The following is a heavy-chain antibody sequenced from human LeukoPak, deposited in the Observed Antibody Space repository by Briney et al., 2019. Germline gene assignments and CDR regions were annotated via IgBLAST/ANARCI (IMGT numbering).Heavy chain of an antibody. V-gene: IGHV4-34*01. CDR3: AILGGYSPNWFDP. D-gene: IGHD3-22*01. CDR2: INHSGST. Sequence: SETLSLTRAVYGGSFSGYYWSWIRQPPGKGLEWIGEINHSGSTNYNPSLKSRVTISVDTSKNQFSLKLSSVTAADTAVYYCAILGGYSPNWFDPWGQGTLVTVSS. CDR1: GGSFSGYY. J-gene: IGHJ5*02.